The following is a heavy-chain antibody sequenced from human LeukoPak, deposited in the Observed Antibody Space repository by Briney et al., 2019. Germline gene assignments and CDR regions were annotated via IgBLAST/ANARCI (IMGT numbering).Heavy chain of an antibody. CDR2: IYTSGST. V-gene: IGHV4-4*07. CDR3: ARDRVAYAAEENYFDY. CDR1: GGSFSGYY. J-gene: IGHJ4*02. Sequence: SETLSLTCAVYGGSFSGYYWSWIRQPAGKGLEWIGRIYTSGSTNYNPSLKSRVTMSVDTSKNQFSLKLSSVTAADTAVYYCARDRVAYAAEENYFDYWGQGTLVTVSS. D-gene: IGHD2-15*01.